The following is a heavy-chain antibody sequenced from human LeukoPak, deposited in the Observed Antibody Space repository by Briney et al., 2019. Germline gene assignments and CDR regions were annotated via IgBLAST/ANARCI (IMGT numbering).Heavy chain of an antibody. D-gene: IGHD3-22*01. V-gene: IGHV4-4*07. CDR3: ARDFSATQYYYDSSGYSDDAFDI. J-gene: IGHJ3*02. CDR1: GGSISSYY. Sequence: SETLSLTCTVSGGSISSYYWSWLRQPAGKGLEWIGRIYTSGSTNYNPSLKSRVTMSVDTSKNQFSLKLSSVTAADTAVYYCARDFSATQYYYDSSGYSDDAFDIWGQGTMVTVSS. CDR2: IYTSGST.